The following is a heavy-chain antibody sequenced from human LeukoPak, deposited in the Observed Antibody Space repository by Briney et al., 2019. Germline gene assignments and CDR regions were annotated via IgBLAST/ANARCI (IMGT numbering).Heavy chain of an antibody. CDR1: GYTFTGYY. CDR2: INPNSGGT. D-gene: IGHD4-17*01. CDR3: ARDLGMTTVTYNWFDP. J-gene: IGHJ5*02. Sequence: ASLKVSCKASGYTFTGYYMHWVRQAPGQGVEWMGWINPNSGGTNYAQKFQGRVTMTRDTSISTAYMELSRLRSDDTAVYYCARDLGMTTVTYNWFDPWGQGTLVTVSS. V-gene: IGHV1-2*02.